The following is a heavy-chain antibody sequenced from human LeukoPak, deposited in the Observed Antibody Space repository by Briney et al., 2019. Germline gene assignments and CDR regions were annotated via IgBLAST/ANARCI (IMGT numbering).Heavy chain of an antibody. D-gene: IGHD2-21*02. CDR3: AKVRAVVVTAIPVDY. CDR1: GFPFSSYG. J-gene: IGHJ4*02. Sequence: GGTLRLSCAASGFPFSSYGMNWVRQAPGKGLEWVSAISGSGGSTYYADSVKGRFTISRDNSKNTLYLQMNSLRADDTAVYYCAKVRAVVVTAIPVDYWGQGTLVTVSS. CDR2: ISGSGGST. V-gene: IGHV3-23*01.